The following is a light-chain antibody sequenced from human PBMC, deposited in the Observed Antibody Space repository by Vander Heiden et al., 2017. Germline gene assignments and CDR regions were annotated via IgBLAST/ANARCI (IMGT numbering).Light chain of an antibody. Sequence: EIVFTQSPAPLSLSPGERATLSCRASQSVSSYLAWYQQKPGQAPRLLIYDASNRATGIPARFSGSGSGTDFTLTISSLEPEDFAVYYCQQRSNWPPEITFGQGTRLEIK. J-gene: IGKJ5*01. CDR2: DAS. CDR3: QQRSNWPPEIT. CDR1: QSVSSY. V-gene: IGKV3-11*01.